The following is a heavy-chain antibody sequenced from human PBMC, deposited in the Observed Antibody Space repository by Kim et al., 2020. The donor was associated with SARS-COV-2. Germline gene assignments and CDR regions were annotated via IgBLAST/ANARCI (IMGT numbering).Heavy chain of an antibody. CDR3: VRSSSGWSNLDY. CDR2: INAGTGNT. CDR1: GYTFTSYT. V-gene: IGHV1-3*01. Sequence: ASVKVSCETSGYTFTSYTIHWVRQAPGQRLEWMGWINAGTGNTEYSQRFQGGVTLSSDTSASKVYMEMSSLRSEDTAVYYCVRSSSGWSNLDYWGQGSLV. D-gene: IGHD6-19*01. J-gene: IGHJ4*02.